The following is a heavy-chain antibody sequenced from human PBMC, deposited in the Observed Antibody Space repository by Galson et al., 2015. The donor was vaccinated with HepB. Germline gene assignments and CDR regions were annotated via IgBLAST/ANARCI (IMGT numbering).Heavy chain of an antibody. V-gene: IGHV1-18*01. CDR1: GYNFSNYG. Sequence: SVKVSCKASGYNFSNYGLSWIRQAPGPGLEWLGWFSGYDGSTNYAQKFQGRFTMTADTSTGTAYLELGNLRSDDTAVYYCARDSRLELRLNNYFSYGMDVWGQGSAVTVSS. D-gene: IGHD1-7*01. CDR3: ARDSRLELRLNNYFSYGMDV. J-gene: IGHJ6*02. CDR2: FSGYDGST.